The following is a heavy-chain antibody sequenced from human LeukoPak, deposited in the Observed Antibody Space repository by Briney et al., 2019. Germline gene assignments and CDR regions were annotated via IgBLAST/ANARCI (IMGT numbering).Heavy chain of an antibody. CDR2: IYNSGTT. CDR1: GASIGSYY. D-gene: IGHD6-19*01. J-gene: IGHJ4*02. Sequence: SETLSLTCTVSGASIGSYYWSWMRQFAGNGLEWIGRIYNSGTTHYNPSLKSRVTISVDTSKNQISLKMTSVTAADTAVYYCANDGGRSNVAVLWGQGTLVTVSS. CDR3: ANDGGRSNVAVL. V-gene: IGHV4-4*07.